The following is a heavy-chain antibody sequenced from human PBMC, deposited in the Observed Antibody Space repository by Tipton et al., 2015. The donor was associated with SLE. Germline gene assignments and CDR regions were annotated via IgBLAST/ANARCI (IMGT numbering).Heavy chain of an antibody. CDR2: IIPVFGTA. D-gene: IGHD2-2*01. Sequence: QLVQSGAEVKKPGASVKVSCKASGYTFTTYAISWVRQAPGQGLEWMGGIIPVFGTANYAQKFQGRVTISTDESTSTAYMELSSLRSEDTAVYYCARENPLTGCTSISCYYYFDCWGQGTLVTVSS. V-gene: IGHV1-69*05. CDR1: GYTFTTYA. J-gene: IGHJ4*02. CDR3: ARENPLTGCTSISCYYYFDC.